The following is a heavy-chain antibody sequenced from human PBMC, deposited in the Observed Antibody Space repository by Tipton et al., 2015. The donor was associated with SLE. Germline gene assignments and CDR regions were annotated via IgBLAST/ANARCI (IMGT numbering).Heavy chain of an antibody. Sequence: QLVQSGPEVKKTGESLRISCKGSGYSFTNYWITWVRQMPGKGLEWMGRIDPSDSYTNYSPSFQGHVTISADKYISTAYLQWSSLKASDTAMYYYARPARYYYDSSGSPYAFDIWGQGTMVTVSS. J-gene: IGHJ3*02. CDR1: GYSFTNYW. CDR2: IDPSDSYT. D-gene: IGHD3-22*01. V-gene: IGHV5-10-1*01. CDR3: ARPARYYYDSSGSPYAFDI.